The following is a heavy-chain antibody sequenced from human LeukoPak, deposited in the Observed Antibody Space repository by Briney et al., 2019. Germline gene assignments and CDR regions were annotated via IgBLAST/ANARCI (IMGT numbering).Heavy chain of an antibody. CDR2: ISYDGSNK. J-gene: IGHJ4*02. CDR1: GFTFSSYG. Sequence: GGSLRLSCAASGFTFSSYGIHWVRQAPGKGLEWVAVISYDGSNKYYADPVKGRFTISRDNSKNTLYLQMNSLRAEDTAVYYCAKGFQRWLQLSPLDYWGQGTLVTVSS. D-gene: IGHD5-24*01. V-gene: IGHV3-30*18. CDR3: AKGFQRWLQLSPLDY.